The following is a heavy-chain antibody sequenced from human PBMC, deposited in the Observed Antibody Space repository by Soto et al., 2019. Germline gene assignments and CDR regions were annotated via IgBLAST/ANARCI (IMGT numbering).Heavy chain of an antibody. CDR1: GYTFTSYG. Sequence: ASVKVSCKASGYTFTSYGISWVRQAPGQGLEWTGWISAYNGNTNYAQKLQGRVTMTTDTSTSTAYMELRSLRSDDTAVYYCARELVVVSDSVDTAMVDAFDIWAQGTMVTVSS. D-gene: IGHD5-18*01. V-gene: IGHV1-18*01. CDR2: ISAYNGNT. J-gene: IGHJ3*02. CDR3: ARELVVVSDSVDTAMVDAFDI.